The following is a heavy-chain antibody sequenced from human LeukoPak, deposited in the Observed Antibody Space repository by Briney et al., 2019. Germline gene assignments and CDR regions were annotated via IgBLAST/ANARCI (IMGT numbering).Heavy chain of an antibody. J-gene: IGHJ4*02. D-gene: IGHD1-26*01. CDR3: ARSQWDLTYYFQY. Sequence: QTGGSLRLSCAASGFTFSSFAMSWVRQAPGKGLEWVSHITASGDTAYYADSVEGRFTVSRDNSENTLYLQMNSLRAEDTAIYYCARSQWDLTYYFQYWGQGTLVTVSS. CDR1: GFTFSSFA. V-gene: IGHV3-23*01. CDR2: ITASGDTA.